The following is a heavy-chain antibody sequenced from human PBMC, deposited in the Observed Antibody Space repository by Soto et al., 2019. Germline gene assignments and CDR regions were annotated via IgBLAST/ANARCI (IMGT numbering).Heavy chain of an antibody. CDR2: IRSKANSYAT. CDR3: TRLAQFGDYYYYYYMDV. D-gene: IGHD3-10*01. CDR1: GFTFSGSA. J-gene: IGHJ6*03. Sequence: GGSLRLSCAASGFTFSGSAMHWVRQASGKGLEWVGRIRSKANSYATAYAASVKGRFTISRDDSKNTAYLQMNSLKTEDTAVYYCTRLAQFGDYYYYYYMDVWGKGTTVTVSS. V-gene: IGHV3-73*01.